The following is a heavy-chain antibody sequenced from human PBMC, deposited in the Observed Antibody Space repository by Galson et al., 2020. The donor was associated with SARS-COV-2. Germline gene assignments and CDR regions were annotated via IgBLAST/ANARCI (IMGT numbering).Heavy chain of an antibody. CDR2: ISYDGRND. V-gene: IGHV3-30*01. Sequence: GGSLRPSCAVSGFTFSDYAMHWVRQAPGKGLEWVAIISYDGRNDNYPDSVKVRFTIARDNYKNTLYLQMNSLRAEDTAVYYCARERDIDTTAFDIWGQGTKVTVSS. CDR3: ARERDIDTTAFDI. J-gene: IGHJ3*02. CDR1: GFTFSDYA. D-gene: IGHD1-26*01.